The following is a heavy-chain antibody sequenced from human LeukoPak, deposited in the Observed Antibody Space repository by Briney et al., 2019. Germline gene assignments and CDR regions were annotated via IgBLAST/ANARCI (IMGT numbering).Heavy chain of an antibody. J-gene: IGHJ4*02. V-gene: IGHV1-8*01. D-gene: IGHD2-21*02. Sequence: ASVKVSCKASGYTFTSYDINWVRQATGQGLGWRGWMNPNSGNTGYAQKFQGRVTMTRNTSISTAYMELSSLRSEDTAVYYCARGTYCGGDCSYFDYWGQGTLVTVSS. CDR2: MNPNSGNT. CDR1: GYTFTSYD. CDR3: ARGTYCGGDCSYFDY.